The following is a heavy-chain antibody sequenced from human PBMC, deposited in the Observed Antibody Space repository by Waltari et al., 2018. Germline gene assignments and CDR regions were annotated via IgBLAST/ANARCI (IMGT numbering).Heavy chain of an antibody. D-gene: IGHD4-4*01. CDR1: GYTFPGYY. J-gene: IGHJ4*02. V-gene: IGHV1-2*06. Sequence: QVQLVQSGAEVKKPGASVTVSCKASGYTFPGYYMHWVRPAPGQGLEWMGRINPNSGGTNYAQKFQGRVTMTRDTSISTAYMELSRLRSDDTAVYYCARGFYSNYVGPHYWGQGTLVTVSS. CDR2: INPNSGGT. CDR3: ARGFYSNYVGPHY.